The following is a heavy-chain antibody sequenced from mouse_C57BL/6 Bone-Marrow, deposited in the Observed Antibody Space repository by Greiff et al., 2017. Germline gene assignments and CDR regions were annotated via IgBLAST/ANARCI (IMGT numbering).Heavy chain of an antibody. J-gene: IGHJ1*03. CDR2: IDPENGDT. CDR1: GFNIKDDY. V-gene: IGHV14-4*01. Sequence: EVMLVESGAELVRPGASVKLSCTASGFNIKDDYMHWVKQRPEQGLEWIGWIDPENGDTEYASKFQGKATITADTSSNTAYLQLSSLTSEDTAVYYCTDPSWYFDVWGTGTTVTVSS. CDR3: TDPSWYFDV.